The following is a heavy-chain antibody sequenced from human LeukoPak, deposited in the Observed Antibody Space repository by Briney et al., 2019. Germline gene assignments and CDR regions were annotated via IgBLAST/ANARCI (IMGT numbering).Heavy chain of an antibody. J-gene: IGHJ4*02. D-gene: IGHD3-22*01. CDR3: TRVGETEGAYYDTSAYHY. Sequence: ASVKVSCKASGYTLINYNIHWVRQAPGQGLEWMGVINPSGGSTTYAQKFKGRATMTGDPSTSTLYMELSSLRSEDTAVYFCTRVGETEGAYYDTSAYHYWGQGTLVTVSS. V-gene: IGHV1-46*03. CDR1: GYTLINYN. CDR2: INPSGGST.